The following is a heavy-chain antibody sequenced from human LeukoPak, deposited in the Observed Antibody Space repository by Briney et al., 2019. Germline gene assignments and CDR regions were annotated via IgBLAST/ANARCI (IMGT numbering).Heavy chain of an antibody. CDR1: GYTFTGYY. D-gene: IGHD3-10*01. V-gene: IGHV1-2*02. CDR3: ARDGIPASFGEETNWFDP. J-gene: IGHJ5*02. Sequence: ASVKVPCKASGYTFTGYYMHWVRQAPGQGLEWMGWINPNSGGTNYAQKVQGRVTMTRDTSISTAYMELSRLRSDDTAVYYCARDGIPASFGEETNWFDPWGQGTLVTVSS. CDR2: INPNSGGT.